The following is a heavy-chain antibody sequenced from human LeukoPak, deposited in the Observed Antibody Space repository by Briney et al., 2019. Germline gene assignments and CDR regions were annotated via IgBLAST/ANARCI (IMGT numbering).Heavy chain of an antibody. CDR3: ARGYSSSWYIDY. CDR2: ISAYNGNT. D-gene: IGHD6-13*01. J-gene: IGHJ4*02. V-gene: IGHV1-18*01. CDR1: GGTFSSYA. Sequence: ASVKVSCKASGGTFSSYAVSWVRQAPGQGLEWMGWISAYNGNTNYAQKLQGRVTMTTDTSTSTAYMELRSLRSDDTAVYYCARGYSSSWYIDYWGQGTLVTVSS.